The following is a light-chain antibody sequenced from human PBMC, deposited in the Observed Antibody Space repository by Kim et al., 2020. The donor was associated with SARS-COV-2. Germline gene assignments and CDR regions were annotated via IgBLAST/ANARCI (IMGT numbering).Light chain of an antibody. V-gene: IGKV4-1*01. CDR3: QQYFSIST. CDR1: QSVLYSSNNKNY. Sequence: DIVMTQSPDSLAVSLGERATINCKSSQSVLYSSNNKNYLAWYQQKPGQPPKLLIYWASTRESGVPDRFSGSGSGTDFTLTINSLQAEDVAVYYCQQYFSISTFDQGTRLEIK. J-gene: IGKJ5*01. CDR2: WAS.